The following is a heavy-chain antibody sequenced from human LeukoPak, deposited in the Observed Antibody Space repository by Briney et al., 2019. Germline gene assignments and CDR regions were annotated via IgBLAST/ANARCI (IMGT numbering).Heavy chain of an antibody. CDR3: AKAEDYGDYVYYY. V-gene: IGHV3-23*01. CDR1: GFTFSSYA. CDR2: ISGSGGST. Sequence: QPGGSLRLSCAASGFTFSSYAMSWVRQAPEKGLEWVSAISGSGGSTYYADSVKGRFTISRDNSKNTLYLQMNSLRAEDTAVYYCAKAEDYGDYVYYYWGQGTLVTVSS. J-gene: IGHJ4*02. D-gene: IGHD4-17*01.